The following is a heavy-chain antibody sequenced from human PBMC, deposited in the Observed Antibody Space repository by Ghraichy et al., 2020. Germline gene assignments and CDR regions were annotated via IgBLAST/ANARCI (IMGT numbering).Heavy chain of an antibody. V-gene: IGHV3-13*01. D-gene: IGHD6-19*01. CDR2: IGTAGDT. CDR3: ARDYFSVAGSYYYGMDV. Sequence: GGSLRLSCAASGFTFSSYDMHWARQATGKGLEWVSAIGTAGDTYYPGSVKGRFTISRENAKNSLYLQMNSLRAGDTAVYYCARDYFSVAGSYYYGMDVWGQGTTVTVSS. J-gene: IGHJ6*02. CDR1: GFTFSSYD.